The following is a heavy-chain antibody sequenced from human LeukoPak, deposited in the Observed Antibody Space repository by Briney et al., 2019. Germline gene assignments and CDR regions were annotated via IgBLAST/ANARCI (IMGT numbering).Heavy chain of an antibody. CDR1: GFTFDKAW. CDR2: ISSSGSTI. J-gene: IGHJ6*04. CDR3: AELGITMIGGV. Sequence: PGGSLRLSCAASGFTFDKAWMNWVRQAPGKGLEWVSYISSSGSTIYYADSVKGRFTISRDNAKNSLYLQMNSLRAEDTAVYYCAELGITMIGGVWGKGTTVTISS. V-gene: IGHV3-48*03. D-gene: IGHD3-10*02.